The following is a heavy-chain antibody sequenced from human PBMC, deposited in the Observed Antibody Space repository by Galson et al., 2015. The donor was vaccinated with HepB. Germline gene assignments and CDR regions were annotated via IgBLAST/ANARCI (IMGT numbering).Heavy chain of an antibody. D-gene: IGHD2-2*01. CDR1: GGSISSSSYY. Sequence: ETLSLTCTVSGGSISSSSYYWGWIRQPPGKGLEWIGSIYYSGSTYYNPSLKSRVTISVDTSKNQFSLKLSSVTAADTAVYYCARDCSSTEPFDYWGQGTLVTVSS. CDR2: IYYSGST. V-gene: IGHV4-39*01. J-gene: IGHJ4*02. CDR3: ARDCSSTEPFDY.